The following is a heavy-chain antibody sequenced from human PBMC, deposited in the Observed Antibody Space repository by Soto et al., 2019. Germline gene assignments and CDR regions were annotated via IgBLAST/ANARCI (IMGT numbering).Heavy chain of an antibody. V-gene: IGHV4-4*02. CDR2: IYRTGST. CDR3: ARHGSN. J-gene: IGHJ4*02. Sequence: SDTPSLTGAFSGANFTRNNWWTWVRQPTGQGLEWIGEIYRTGSTNYNPSLKSRVTISLDKSENQFSLKLTSVTAADTAVYYCARHGSNWGQGTLVTVSS. CDR1: GANFTRNNW.